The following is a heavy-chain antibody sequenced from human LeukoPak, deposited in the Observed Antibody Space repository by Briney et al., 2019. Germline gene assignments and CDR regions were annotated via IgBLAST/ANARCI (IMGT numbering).Heavy chain of an antibody. CDR3: ARVALYDTSSGYNYFGC. V-gene: IGHV4-4*02. CDR2: IYRSGGT. J-gene: IGHJ4*02. Sequence: PSGTLSLTCAVSGGSISSNNWWSWVRQPPGKGLYWIGEIYRSGGTNYKPSLMSRVTISVDKSKNQFSLNLRYVTAADTAMYYCARVALYDTSSGYNYFGCWGQGTLATVSS. CDR1: GGSISSNNW. D-gene: IGHD3-22*01.